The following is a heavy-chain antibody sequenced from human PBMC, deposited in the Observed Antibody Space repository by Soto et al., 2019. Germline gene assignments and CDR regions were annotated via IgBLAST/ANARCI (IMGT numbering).Heavy chain of an antibody. CDR2: IYYSGST. CDR1: GGSISSGDYY. Sequence: TVSGGSISSGDYYWSWIRQPPGKGLEWIGYIYYSGSTYYNPSLKSRVTISVDTSKNQFSLKLSSVTAADTAVYYCARGSPGRYVWFEPWGQGTLVTVPQ. CDR3: ARGSPGRYVWFEP. D-gene: IGHD1-26*01. V-gene: IGHV4-30-4*01. J-gene: IGHJ5*02.